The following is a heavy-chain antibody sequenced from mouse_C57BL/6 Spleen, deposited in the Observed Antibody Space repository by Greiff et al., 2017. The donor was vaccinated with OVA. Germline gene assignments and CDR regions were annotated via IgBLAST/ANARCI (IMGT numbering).Heavy chain of an antibody. D-gene: IGHD1-1*01. CDR3: ARRYYGSSLYWYFDV. CDR1: GFTFSDYG. Sequence: EVQLVESGGGLVKPGGSLKLSCAASGFTFSDYGMHWVRQAPEKGLEWVAYISSGSSTIYYADTVKGRFTISRDNAKNTLFLQMTRLRSEDTAMYYGARRYYGSSLYWYFDVWGTGTTVTVSS. J-gene: IGHJ1*03. CDR2: ISSGSSTI. V-gene: IGHV5-17*01.